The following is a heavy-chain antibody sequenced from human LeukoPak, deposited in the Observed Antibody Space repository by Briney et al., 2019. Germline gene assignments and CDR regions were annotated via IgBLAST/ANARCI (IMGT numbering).Heavy chain of an antibody. J-gene: IGHJ4*02. CDR2: IYYSGNT. CDR1: GVSISSSNSY. Sequence: SETLSLTCTVSGVSISSSNSYWGWIRQPPGKGLEWIGSIYYSGNTYYNASLKSQVSISIDTSKNQFSLRLTSVTAADTAVYYCSRQTGSGLFILPGGQGTLVTVSS. D-gene: IGHD3/OR15-3a*01. V-gene: IGHV4-39*01. CDR3: SRQTGSGLFILP.